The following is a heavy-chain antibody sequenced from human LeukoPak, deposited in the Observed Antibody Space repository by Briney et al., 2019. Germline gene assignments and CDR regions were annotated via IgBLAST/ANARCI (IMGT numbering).Heavy chain of an antibody. D-gene: IGHD2-2*01. CDR2: IYYSGST. Sequence: SETLSLTCTVSGGSISSSSYYWGWIRQPPGKGLGWIASIYYSGSTYYNPSHKSRVTISVDTSKNQFSLKLSSVTAADTAVYYCATQARLSYCSSTSCAYGMDVWGQGTTVTVSS. CDR1: GGSISSSSYY. CDR3: ATQARLSYCSSTSCAYGMDV. J-gene: IGHJ6*02. V-gene: IGHV4-39*01.